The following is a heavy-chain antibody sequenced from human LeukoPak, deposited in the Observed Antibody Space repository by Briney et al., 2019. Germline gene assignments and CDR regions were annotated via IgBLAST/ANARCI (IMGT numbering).Heavy chain of an antibody. Sequence: PGGSLRLSCAASGFTFSSYGMHWVRQAPGKGLEWVAVISYDGSNKYYADSVKGRFTISRDKPKNTQYLQMNSLRAEDTAVYYCAKDSDSGILGGSDYWGQGTLVTVSS. D-gene: IGHD4-17*01. V-gene: IGHV3-30*18. CDR3: AKDSDSGILGGSDY. J-gene: IGHJ4*02. CDR1: GFTFSSYG. CDR2: ISYDGSNK.